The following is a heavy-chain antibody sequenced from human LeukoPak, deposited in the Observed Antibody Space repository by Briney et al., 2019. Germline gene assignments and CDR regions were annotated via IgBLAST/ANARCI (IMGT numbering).Heavy chain of an antibody. J-gene: IGHJ3*02. V-gene: IGHV4-38-2*01. CDR2: IYHSGST. CDR3: ARQYQLGAFDI. Sequence: KPSETLSLTCALSGYSISSGYYWGWIRQPPGKGLEWIGSIYHSGSTYYNPSLKSRVTISVDTSKNQFSLKLSSVTAADTAVYYCARQYQLGAFDIWGQGTMVTVSS. D-gene: IGHD2-2*01. CDR1: GYSISSGYY.